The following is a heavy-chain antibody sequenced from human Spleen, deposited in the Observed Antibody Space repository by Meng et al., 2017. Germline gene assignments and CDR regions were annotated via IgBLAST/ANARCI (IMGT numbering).Heavy chain of an antibody. V-gene: IGHV4-34*01. D-gene: IGHD4-11*01. Sequence: QGTLREWGAGLLKPSDPLSPPCVVLCWSFSDYYLSWIRQPPGKGLEWIGEINHSGSTNYNPSLESRATISVDTSQNNLSLKLSSVTAADSAVYYCARGPTTMAHDFDYWGQGTLVTVSS. CDR3: ARGPTTMAHDFDY. J-gene: IGHJ4*02. CDR2: INHSGST. CDR1: CWSFSDYY.